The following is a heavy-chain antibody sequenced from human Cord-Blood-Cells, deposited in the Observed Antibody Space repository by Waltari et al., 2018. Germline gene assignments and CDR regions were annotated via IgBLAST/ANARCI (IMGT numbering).Heavy chain of an antibody. D-gene: IGHD2-2*01. V-gene: IGHV1-69*01. CDR3: ARPSQYCSSTSCYAFDI. Sequence: QVQLVQSGAEVKKPGSSVKVSCKASGGTFRSYAISWVRQAPGQGLEWRGGIIPSFGTANYAQKFQGRVTITADESTSTAYMELSSLRSEDTAVYYCARPSQYCSSTSCYAFDIWGQGTMVTVSS. CDR2: IIPSFGTA. CDR1: GGTFRSYA. J-gene: IGHJ3*02.